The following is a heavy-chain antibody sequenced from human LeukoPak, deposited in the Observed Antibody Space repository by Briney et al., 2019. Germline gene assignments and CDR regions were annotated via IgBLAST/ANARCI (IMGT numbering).Heavy chain of an antibody. CDR2: ISYDGSNE. V-gene: IGHV3-30*18. CDR1: GFTFSSYG. CDR3: AKEEAADGDAFDS. D-gene: IGHD6-13*01. Sequence: GRSLRLSCAASGFTFSSYGMHWVRQAPGKGLEWVTVISYDGSNEYFADSVKGRFTISRDNSKNTLYLQMSSLRAEDTAVYYCAKEEAADGDAFDSWGQGTMVTVYS. J-gene: IGHJ3*02.